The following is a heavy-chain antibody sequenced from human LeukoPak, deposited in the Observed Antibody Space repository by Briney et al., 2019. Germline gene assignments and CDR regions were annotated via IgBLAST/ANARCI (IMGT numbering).Heavy chain of an antibody. D-gene: IGHD6-13*01. V-gene: IGHV3-23*01. CDR2: ISGSGGST. Sequence: GGSLRLPCAASGFTFSSYAMSWVRQAPGKGLEWVSAISGSGGSTYYADSVKGRFTISRDNSKNTLYLQMNSLRAEDTAVYYCAKDRVVAAAGTLNWFDPWGQGTLVTVSS. J-gene: IGHJ5*02. CDR1: GFTFSSYA. CDR3: AKDRVVAAAGTLNWFDP.